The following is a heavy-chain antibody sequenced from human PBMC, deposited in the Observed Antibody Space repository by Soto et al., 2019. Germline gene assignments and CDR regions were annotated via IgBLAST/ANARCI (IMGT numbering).Heavy chain of an antibody. CDR2: MNPNSGNT. J-gene: IGHJ6*02. CDR1: GYTFTSYD. Sequence: QVQLVQSGAEVKKPGASVKVSCKASGYTFTSYDINWVRQATGQGLEWMGWMNPNSGNTGYAQKFQGRVTMTRNTSISTAYMELSSLRSEDTAVYYCARGGYCSSTSCQHNYYYGMDVWGQGTTVTVFS. D-gene: IGHD2-2*03. V-gene: IGHV1-8*01. CDR3: ARGGYCSSTSCQHNYYYGMDV.